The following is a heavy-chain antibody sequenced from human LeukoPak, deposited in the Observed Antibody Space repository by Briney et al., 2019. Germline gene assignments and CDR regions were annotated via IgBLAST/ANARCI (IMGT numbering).Heavy chain of an antibody. D-gene: IGHD6-13*01. V-gene: IGHV4-34*01. CDR2: INHSGST. CDR1: GGSFSGYY. J-gene: IGHJ4*02. Sequence: SETLSPTCAVYGGSFSGYYWSWIRQPPGKGLEWIGEINHSGSTNYNPSLKSRVTISVDTSKNQFSLKLSSVTAADTAVYYCASDIAAAGIRGYYFDYWGQGTLVTVSS. CDR3: ASDIAAAGIRGYYFDY.